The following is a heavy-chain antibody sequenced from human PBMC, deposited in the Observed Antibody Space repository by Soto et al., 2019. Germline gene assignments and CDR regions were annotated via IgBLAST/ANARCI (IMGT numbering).Heavy chain of an antibody. CDR3: ARVSQEYYYYYMDV. J-gene: IGHJ6*03. CDR2: INAGNGNT. Sequence: GASVKVSCKASGYTFTSYAMHWVRQAPGQRLEWMGWINAGNGNTKYSQKFQGRVTITRDTSASTAYMELSSLRSEDTAVYYCARVSQEYYYYYMDVWGKGTTVTVSS. V-gene: IGHV1-3*01. CDR1: GYTFTSYA.